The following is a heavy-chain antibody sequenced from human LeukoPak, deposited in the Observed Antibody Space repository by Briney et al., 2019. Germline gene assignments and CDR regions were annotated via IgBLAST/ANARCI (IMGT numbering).Heavy chain of an antibody. CDR1: GFTFSSHA. CDR2: ISSNGGST. J-gene: IGHJ4*02. CDR3: ARSGYCSGGSCYVDY. D-gene: IGHD2-15*01. Sequence: GGSLRLSCAASGFTFSSHAMHWVRQAPGKGLEYVSAISSNGGSTYYANSVKGRFTIFRDNSKNTLYLQMGSLRDEDMAVYYCARSGYCSGGSCYVDYWGQGALVTVS. V-gene: IGHV3-64*01.